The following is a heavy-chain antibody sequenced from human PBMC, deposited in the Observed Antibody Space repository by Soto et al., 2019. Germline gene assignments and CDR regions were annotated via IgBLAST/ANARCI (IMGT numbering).Heavy chain of an antibody. J-gene: IGHJ6*04. V-gene: IGHV3-73*01. Sequence: EVQLVESGGGLVQPGGSLKLACLASGFPLSDSAIHWVRKASGKGLEWVGRIRSKTNNYATTYGAPVRGRFTLLRDDSKNTADLQMNNLESEYAAVYYGTRHAGGQVKHACYYFVMDVWGKGTTVSVLS. CDR1: GFPLSDSA. CDR2: IRSKTNNYAT. CDR3: TRHAGGQVKHACYYFVMDV. D-gene: IGHD3-10*01.